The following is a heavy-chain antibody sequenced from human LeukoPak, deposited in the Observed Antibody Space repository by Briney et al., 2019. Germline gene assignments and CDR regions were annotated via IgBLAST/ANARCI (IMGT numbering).Heavy chain of an antibody. J-gene: IGHJ6*03. CDR2: INHSGST. V-gene: IGHV4-34*01. CDR1: GGSFSGYY. Sequence: PSETLSLTCAVYGGSFSGYYWSWIRQPPGKGLEWIGEINHSGSTNYSPSLKSRVTISVDTSKNQFSLKLSSVTAADTAVYYCARGLWSGYYRYYYYYMDVWGKGTTVTVSS. CDR3: ARGLWSGYYRYYYYYMDV. D-gene: IGHD3-3*01.